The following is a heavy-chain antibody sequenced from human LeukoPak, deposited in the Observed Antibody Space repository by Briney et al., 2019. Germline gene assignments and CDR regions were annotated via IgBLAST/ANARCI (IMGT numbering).Heavy chain of an antibody. J-gene: IGHJ6*02. V-gene: IGHV3-30-3*01. CDR2: ISYDGSNK. D-gene: IGHD2-2*01. CDR3: ARATIGGVYYYYGMDV. CDR1: GFTFSSYA. Sequence: GGSLRLYCAASGFTFSSYAMHWVRQAPGKGLELVAVISYDGSNKYYADSVQGRLTISRDNSKNTLYLQMNSLRAEDTAVYYCARATIGGVYYYYGMDVWGQGTTVTVSS.